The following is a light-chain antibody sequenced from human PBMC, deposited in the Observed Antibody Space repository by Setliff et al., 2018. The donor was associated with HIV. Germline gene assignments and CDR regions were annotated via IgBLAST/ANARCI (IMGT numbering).Light chain of an antibody. CDR3: CSYAGSSTYV. CDR2: DVT. J-gene: IGLJ1*01. CDR1: SSDVAGYNY. Sequence: LTQPASVSGSPGQSITISCTGTSSDVAGYNYVSWYQQHPGKAPKLMIYDVTKRPPGVSNRFSGSKSGNTASLTISGLQAEDEADYYCCSYAGSSTYVFGTGTKATVL. V-gene: IGLV2-23*02.